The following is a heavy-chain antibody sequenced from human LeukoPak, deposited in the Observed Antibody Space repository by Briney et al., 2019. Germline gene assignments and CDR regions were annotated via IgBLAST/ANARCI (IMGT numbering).Heavy chain of an antibody. V-gene: IGHV3-66*01. CDR2: IHGAGDT. D-gene: IGHD1-26*01. CDR1: GLTVSNNY. Sequence: GGSLTLSCLVSGLTVSNNYMTWVRQAPGKGLEWVSAIHGAGDTHHANSVKDRFSTSRDNSKNTVYLQMNSLRAEDTAVYYCARGFLVGNNAAWGQGTLVTISS. J-gene: IGHJ5*02. CDR3: ARGFLVGNNAA.